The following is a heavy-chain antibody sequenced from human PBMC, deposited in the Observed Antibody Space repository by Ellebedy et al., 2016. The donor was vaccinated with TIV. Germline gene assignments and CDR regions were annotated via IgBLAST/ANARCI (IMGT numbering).Heavy chain of an antibody. CDR2: VNSDGSST. V-gene: IGHV3-74*01. CDR1: GFPFSRYW. J-gene: IGHJ3*02. Sequence: GESLKISCTASGFPFSRYWMHWVRQAPGKGLMWVSRVNSDGSSTNYADSVRGRFTMSRDNAKNTLYLQMNSLRAEDAAVYYCARERQSAFDIWGQGTMVTVSS. CDR3: ARERQSAFDI. D-gene: IGHD4-11*01.